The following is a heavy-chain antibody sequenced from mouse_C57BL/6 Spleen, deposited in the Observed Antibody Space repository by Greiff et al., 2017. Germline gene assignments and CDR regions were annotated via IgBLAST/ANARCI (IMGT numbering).Heavy chain of an antibody. J-gene: IGHJ4*01. CDR2: ISNGGGST. D-gene: IGHD1-1*01. V-gene: IGHV5-12*01. CDR3: ARQYYYGSPMDY. Sequence: EVQRVESGGGLVQPGGSLKLSCAASGFTFSDYYMYWVRQTPEKRLEWVAYISNGGGSTYYPDTVKGRFTIARDNAKNTLYLQRSRLKSEDIAMYYCARQYYYGSPMDYWGQGTSVTVSS. CDR1: GFTFSDYY.